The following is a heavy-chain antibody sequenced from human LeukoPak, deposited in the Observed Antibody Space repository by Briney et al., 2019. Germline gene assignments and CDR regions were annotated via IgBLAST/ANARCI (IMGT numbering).Heavy chain of an antibody. Sequence: GESLKISCKGSGYSINNYWIAWVRQMPGKGLEWMGIIYPADSDIRYSPSFQGQVTISADKSISTAYLQWNSLKASDTAMYYCARGYSYENWFDPWGQGTLVTVSS. J-gene: IGHJ5*02. D-gene: IGHD5-18*01. V-gene: IGHV5-51*01. CDR1: GYSINNYW. CDR3: ARGYSYENWFDP. CDR2: IYPADSDI.